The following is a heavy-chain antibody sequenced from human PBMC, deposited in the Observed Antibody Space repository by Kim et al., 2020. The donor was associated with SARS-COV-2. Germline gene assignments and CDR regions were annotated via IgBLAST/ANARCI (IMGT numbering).Heavy chain of an antibody. Sequence: SVKVSCKASGGTFSSYAISWVRQAPGQGLEWMGGIIPIFGTANYAQKFQGRVTITADESTSTAYMELSSLRSEDTAVYYCAGRLRDKQRNPRAYYYYYGMDVWGQGTTVTVSS. D-gene: IGHD6-25*01. J-gene: IGHJ6*02. CDR3: AGRLRDKQRNPRAYYYYYGMDV. CDR1: GGTFSSYA. V-gene: IGHV1-69*13. CDR2: IIPIFGTA.